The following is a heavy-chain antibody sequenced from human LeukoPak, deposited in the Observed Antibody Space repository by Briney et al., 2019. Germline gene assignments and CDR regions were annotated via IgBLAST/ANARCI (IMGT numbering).Heavy chain of an antibody. D-gene: IGHD3-9*01. V-gene: IGHV1-2*02. CDR2: INPNSGGT. CDR3: ARGRRKDILTGYSISEVPHFDY. J-gene: IGHJ4*02. CDR1: GYTFTGYY. Sequence: GASVKVSCKASGYTFTGYYMHWVRQAPGQGLEWMGWINPNSGGTNYAQKFQGRVTMTRDTSISTAYMELSRLRSDDTAVYYCARGRRKDILTGYSISEVPHFDYWGQGTLVTVSS.